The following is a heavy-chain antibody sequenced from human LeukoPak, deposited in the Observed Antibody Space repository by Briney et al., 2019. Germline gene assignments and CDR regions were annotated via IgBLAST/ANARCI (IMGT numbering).Heavy chain of an antibody. D-gene: IGHD2-21*01. CDR1: GFTFSGYA. V-gene: IGHV3-23*01. J-gene: IGHJ4*02. CDR3: AKDFRIGYSAHFDY. CDR2: ISGSDGST. Sequence: GGSLRLSCAASGFTFSGYAMSWVRQAPGKGLEWVSAISGSDGSTYYADSVKGRFTISRDNSKNTLDLQMNSLRGEDTAVYYCAKDFRIGYSAHFDYWGQGALVTVSS.